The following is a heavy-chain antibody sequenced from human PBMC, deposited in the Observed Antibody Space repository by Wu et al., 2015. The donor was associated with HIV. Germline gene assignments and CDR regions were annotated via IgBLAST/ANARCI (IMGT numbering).Heavy chain of an antibody. J-gene: IGHJ5*01. CDR2: INPNSGGS. CDR1: GYTFTSYY. D-gene: IGHD1-1*01. CDR3: VRGYSGDTNLDSWFDT. Sequence: QVQLVQSGAEVKKPGASVKVSCKASGYTFTSYYMHWVRQAPGQGLEWMGWINPNSGGSSLAQKFQGRVTMTRDTSISTVYMDLSSLRSEDTAVYYCVRGYSGDTNLDSWFDTWGQGTQVTVFS. V-gene: IGHV1-2*02.